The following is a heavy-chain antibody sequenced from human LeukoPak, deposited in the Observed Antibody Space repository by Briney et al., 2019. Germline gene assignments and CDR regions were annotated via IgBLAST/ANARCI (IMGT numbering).Heavy chain of an antibody. D-gene: IGHD3-9*01. CDR2: ISRSVGST. CDR3: AKQFDRDAFDI. Sequence: RQAPGXXXXWVSAISRSVGSTYYADSVKGRFTISRDNSKNTLYLQMNSLRAEGTAVYYCAKQFDRDAFDIWGQGTMVTVSS. V-gene: IGHV3-23*01. J-gene: IGHJ3*02.